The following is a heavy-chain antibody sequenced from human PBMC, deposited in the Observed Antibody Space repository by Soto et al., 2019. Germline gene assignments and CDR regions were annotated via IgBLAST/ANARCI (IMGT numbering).Heavy chain of an antibody. CDR1: GFTFISYS. D-gene: IGHD2-15*01. CDR2: ISSSSSTI. V-gene: IGHV3-48*02. Sequence: EVQLVESGGGLVQPGGSLRLSCAASGFTFISYSMNWVRQAPGKGLEWVSYISSSSSTIYYADSVKGRFTISRDNAKNSLYLQMNSLRDDDTAVYYCAREYCSGGSCYSGLDYFDYWGQGTLVTVSS. CDR3: AREYCSGGSCYSGLDYFDY. J-gene: IGHJ4*02.